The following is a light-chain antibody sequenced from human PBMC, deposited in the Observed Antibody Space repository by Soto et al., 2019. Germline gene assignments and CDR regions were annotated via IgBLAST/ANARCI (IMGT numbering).Light chain of an antibody. CDR1: QGIDSW. CDR2: TAS. J-gene: IGKJ1*01. V-gene: IGKV1-12*01. Sequence: DIQMTQSSSSVSASVGDSVTISCRASQGIDSWLLWYQLKPGKAPYALIHTASSLYTGVPSRFSGSGSGTDFTLTISSLQPEDSATYYCQQAFWFPFTFGQGTTVEIK. CDR3: QQAFWFPFT.